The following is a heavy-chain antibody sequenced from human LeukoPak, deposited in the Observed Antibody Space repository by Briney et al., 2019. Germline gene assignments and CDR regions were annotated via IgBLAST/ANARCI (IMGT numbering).Heavy chain of an antibody. Sequence: SETLSLTCTVSGGSISSYYWSWIRQPPGKGLEWIGYIYYSGSTNYNPSLKSRVTISVDTSKNQFSLKLSSVTAADMAVYYCARWMGGEYCSSTSCYTFDYWGQGTLVTVSS. CDR2: IYYSGST. J-gene: IGHJ4*02. D-gene: IGHD2-2*02. CDR3: ARWMGGEYCSSTSCYTFDY. V-gene: IGHV4-59*01. CDR1: GGSISSYY.